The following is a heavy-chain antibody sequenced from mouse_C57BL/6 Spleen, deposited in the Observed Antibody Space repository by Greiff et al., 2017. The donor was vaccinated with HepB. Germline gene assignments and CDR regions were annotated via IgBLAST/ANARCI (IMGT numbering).Heavy chain of an antibody. D-gene: IGHD1-1*01. CDR2: IYPRDGST. V-gene: IGHV1-85*01. CDR1: GYTFTSYD. CDR3: AREGGTTFDY. J-gene: IGHJ2*01. Sequence: VQLQESGPELVKPGASVKLSCKASGYTFTSYDINWVKQRPGQGLEWLGWIYPRDGSTTYNEKFKGKAPLTVDTSSSTAYMELHSLTSEDSAVYFCAREGGTTFDYWGQGTTLTVSS.